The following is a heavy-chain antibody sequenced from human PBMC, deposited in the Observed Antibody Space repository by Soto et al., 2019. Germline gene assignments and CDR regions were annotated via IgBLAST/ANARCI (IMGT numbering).Heavy chain of an antibody. Sequence: VQLLESGGGLVQPGGSLRLSCAASGFTLAVHAMSWVRQAPGKGLELVSSISDSGSSISYADSVNGRFTISRDISKNTLELQMNSLRAEDTAVYYCAKGSPMIPEIDYWGQGTLVTVSS. CDR2: ISDSGSSI. J-gene: IGHJ4*02. D-gene: IGHD3-16*01. CDR1: GFTLAVHA. V-gene: IGHV3-23*01. CDR3: AKGSPMIPEIDY.